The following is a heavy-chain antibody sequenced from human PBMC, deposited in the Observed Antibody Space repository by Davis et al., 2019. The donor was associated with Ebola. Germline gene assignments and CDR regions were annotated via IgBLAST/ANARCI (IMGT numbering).Heavy chain of an antibody. J-gene: IGHJ5*02. CDR1: GHSFTPYT. Sequence: ASVTVSCMAFGHSFTPYTIHWVRQAPGQRLERTGWVSDRSTKDSWSFQGRLTLTRDTSVTTAYMELNSLTSEDTAMYYCAGGVGSSWFDPWGQGTLVTVSS. CDR3: AGGVGSSWFDP. V-gene: IGHV1-3*01. CDR2: VSDRST. D-gene: IGHD3-10*01.